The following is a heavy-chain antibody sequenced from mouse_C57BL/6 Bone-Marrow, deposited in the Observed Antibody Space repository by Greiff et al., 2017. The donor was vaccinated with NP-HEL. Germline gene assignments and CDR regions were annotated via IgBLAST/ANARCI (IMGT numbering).Heavy chain of an antibody. V-gene: IGHV5-12*01. CDR3: ARPAYYSNPYYAMDY. CDR1: GFTFSDYY. J-gene: IGHJ4*01. D-gene: IGHD2-5*01. CDR2: ISNGGGST. Sequence: DVKLVESGGGLVQPGGSLKLSCAASGFTFSDYYMYWVRQTPEKRLEWVAYISNGGGSTYYPDTVKGRFTISRDNAKNTLYLQMSRLKSEDTAMYYCARPAYYSNPYYAMDYWGQGTSVTVSS.